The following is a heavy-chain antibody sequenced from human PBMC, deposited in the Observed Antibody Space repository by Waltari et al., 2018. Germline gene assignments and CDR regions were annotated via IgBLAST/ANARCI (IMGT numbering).Heavy chain of an antibody. Sequence: QLQLQESGPGLVKPSETLSLTCTVSGGSISSSSYYWGWIRQPPGKGLEWIGSIYYRGSTYYNPSLKSRVTISVDTSKNQFSLKLSSVTAADTAVYYCASGQWELGFAFDYWGQGTLVTVSS. V-gene: IGHV4-39*01. D-gene: IGHD1-26*01. CDR2: IYYRGST. J-gene: IGHJ4*02. CDR1: GGSISSSSYY. CDR3: ASGQWELGFAFDY.